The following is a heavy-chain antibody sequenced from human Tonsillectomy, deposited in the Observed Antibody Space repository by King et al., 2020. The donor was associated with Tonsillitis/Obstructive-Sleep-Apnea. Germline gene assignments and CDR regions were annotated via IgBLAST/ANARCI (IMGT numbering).Heavy chain of an antibody. CDR1: GGPISSYY. D-gene: IGHD6-19*01. J-gene: IGHJ4*02. CDR3: ASLILGYSSGWYEGGFDY. CDR2: IYYSGST. V-gene: IGHV4-59*08. Sequence: HVQLQESGAGLVKPSETLYLTCTVSGGPISSYYWSWIRQPPGKGLEWVGYIYYSGSTNYNPSLKSRVTISVDTSKNQFSLRLSSVTAADTAVYYCASLILGYSSGWYEGGFDYWGQGTLVTVSS.